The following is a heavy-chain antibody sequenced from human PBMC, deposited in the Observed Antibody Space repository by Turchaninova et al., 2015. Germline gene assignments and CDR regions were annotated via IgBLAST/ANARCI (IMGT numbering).Heavy chain of an antibody. CDR1: GYSIITGYC. CDR2: FNNSGST. V-gene: IGHV4-38-2*01. D-gene: IGHD1-26*01. J-gene: IGHJ4*02. Sequence: QVQLQESGPGLVTPSETRSHSCAFSGYSIITGYCWGWPRPPPVTGRVWMGRFNNSGSTAYTPPLRSRVLISVDTSKNQFSLNLTAVTAADTAVYYCARGVGEIWSPKYYFDYWGQGTLVTVSS. CDR3: ARGVGEIWSPKYYFDY.